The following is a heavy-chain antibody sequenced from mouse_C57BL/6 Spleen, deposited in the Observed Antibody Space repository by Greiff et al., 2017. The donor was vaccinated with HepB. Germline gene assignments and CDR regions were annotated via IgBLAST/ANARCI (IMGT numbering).Heavy chain of an antibody. D-gene: IGHD1-1*01. CDR2: IRSKSNNYAT. Sequence: EVKLVESGGGLVQPKGSLKLSCAASGFSFNTYAMNWVRQAPGKGLEWVARIRSKSNNYATYYADSVKDRFTISRDDSESMLYLQMNNLKTEDTAMYYCVRQDYYGSVFDYWGQGTTLTVSS. CDR1: GFSFNTYA. V-gene: IGHV10-1*01. J-gene: IGHJ2*01. CDR3: VRQDYYGSVFDY.